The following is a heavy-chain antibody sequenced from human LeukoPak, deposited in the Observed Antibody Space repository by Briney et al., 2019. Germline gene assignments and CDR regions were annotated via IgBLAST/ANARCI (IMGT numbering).Heavy chain of an antibody. D-gene: IGHD3-3*01. J-gene: IGHJ6*03. CDR3: ARGQGDFWSGYYYYHYMDV. CDR1: GFTFSSYS. V-gene: IGHV3-48*04. Sequence: GGSLRLSCAASGFTFSSYSMNWVRQAPGKGLEWVSYISSSGTIYNADSVTGRFTISRDNAKNSLYLQMNSLRAEDTALYYCARGQGDFWSGYYYYHYMDVWGKGTTVTVSS. CDR2: ISSSGTI.